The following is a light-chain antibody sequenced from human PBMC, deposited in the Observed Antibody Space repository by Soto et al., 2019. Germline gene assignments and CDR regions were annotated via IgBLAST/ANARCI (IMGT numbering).Light chain of an antibody. CDR1: QSVSSN. J-gene: IGKJ1*01. Sequence: EILMTQSPATLSVSPGERSTLSCRASQSVSSNLAWYQQKPGQAPRLLIYGASTRATGIPARFSGSGSGTEFTLTISSLQSEDFAVYYCQQYNNWPRTFGQGTKG. CDR2: GAS. V-gene: IGKV3-15*01. CDR3: QQYNNWPRT.